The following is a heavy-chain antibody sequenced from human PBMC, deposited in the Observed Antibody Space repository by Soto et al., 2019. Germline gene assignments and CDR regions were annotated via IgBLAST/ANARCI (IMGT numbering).Heavy chain of an antibody. J-gene: IGHJ6*02. Sequence: QVQLQESGPGLVKPSQTLSLTCTVSGGSICSVGYYWTWIRQHPGKGLEWIGYNYYSGITYYNPSLKSRVTISLDTSKNQFSLKLSSVTAADTAVYYCARGSSIAGLYYGMDVWGQGTTVTVSS. CDR2: NYYSGIT. CDR3: ARGSSIAGLYYGMDV. CDR1: GGSICSVGYY. D-gene: IGHD6-6*01. V-gene: IGHV4-31*03.